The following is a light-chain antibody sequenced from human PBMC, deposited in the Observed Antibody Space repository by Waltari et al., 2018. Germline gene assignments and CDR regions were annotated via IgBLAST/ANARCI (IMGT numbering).Light chain of an antibody. V-gene: IGKV3-20*01. CDR2: GAS. CDR1: QSVSSSY. Sequence: EIVLTQSPGNLSLSPGERATLSCRASQSVSSSYLAWYQQKPGQAPRLLIYGASSRATGIPDRFSGSGSGTDFTLTISRLEPEDFAVYYWQQYGSSRTFGGGTKVEIK. J-gene: IGKJ4*01. CDR3: QQYGSSRT.